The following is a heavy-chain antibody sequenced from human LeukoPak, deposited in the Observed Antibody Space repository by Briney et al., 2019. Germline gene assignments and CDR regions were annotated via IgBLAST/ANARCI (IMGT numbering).Heavy chain of an antibody. J-gene: IGHJ6*02. CDR1: GFTFDDYA. Sequence: GRSLRLSCAASGFTFDDYAMHWVRQAPGKGLEWVSGISWNSGRIGYADSVKGRFTISRDNAKNSLYLQMNSVRAEDTALYYCAKDVSGVRGNSYYHGMDVWGQGTTVTVSS. V-gene: IGHV3-9*01. CDR2: ISWNSGRI. D-gene: IGHD2-15*01. CDR3: AKDVSGVRGNSYYHGMDV.